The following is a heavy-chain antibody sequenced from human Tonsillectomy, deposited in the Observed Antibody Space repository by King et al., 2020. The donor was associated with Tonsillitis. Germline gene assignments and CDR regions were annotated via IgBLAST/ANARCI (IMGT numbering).Heavy chain of an antibody. CDR1: GFTFSNAW. Sequence: EVQLVESGGGLVKPGGSLRLSCAASGFTFSNAWMSWVRQAPGKGLEWVGRIKSKTDGGTTDYAAPVKGRFTISRGDSKNTLYLQMNSLKIEDTAVYYCTTDYRPANFDYWGQGTLVTGSS. CDR2: IKSKTDGGTT. J-gene: IGHJ4*02. CDR3: TTDYRPANFDY. D-gene: IGHD3-16*02. V-gene: IGHV3-15*01.